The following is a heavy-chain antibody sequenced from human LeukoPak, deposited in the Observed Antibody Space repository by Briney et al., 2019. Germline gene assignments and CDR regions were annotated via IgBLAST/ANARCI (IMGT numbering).Heavy chain of an antibody. J-gene: IGHJ2*01. CDR3: AKDHCSGFPGCFYFDL. CDR1: GFTFNLYG. CDR2: IWFDGSNK. V-gene: IGHV3-33*06. Sequence: GGSLRLSCTGSGFTFNLYGLHWVRQAPGKGLEWVAGIWFDGSNKFYADSEKGRFVISRDNSNSTMFLQMNSVRVEDTGIYHCAKDHCSGFPGCFYFDLWGRGALVTASS. D-gene: IGHD2-15*01.